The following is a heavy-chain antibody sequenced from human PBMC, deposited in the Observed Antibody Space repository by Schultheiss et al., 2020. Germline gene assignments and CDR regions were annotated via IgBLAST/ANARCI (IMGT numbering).Heavy chain of an antibody. CDR2: INPSGGST. D-gene: IGHD3-3*01. Sequence: ASVKVSCKASGYTFTSYYMHWVRQAPGQGLEWMGIINPSGGSTSYAQKFQGRVTMTRDTSTSTVYMELSSLRSDDTAVYYCVVKGRRPYYDFWSGYLRGLRARNYYYYYYMDVWGKGTTVNVSS. J-gene: IGHJ6*03. CDR3: VVKGRRPYYDFWSGYLRGLRARNYYYYYYMDV. V-gene: IGHV1-46*01. CDR1: GYTFTSYY.